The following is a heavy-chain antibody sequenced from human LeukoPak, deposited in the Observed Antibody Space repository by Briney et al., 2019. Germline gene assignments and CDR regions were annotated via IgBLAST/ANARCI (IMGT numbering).Heavy chain of an antibody. CDR2: INPNSGGT. Sequence: GASVKVSCKASGYTFTGYYMHWVRQAPGQGLEWMGWINPNSGGTNYAQKFQGRVTMTRDTSISTAYMELSRLRSEDTAVYYCARLYNGSDKKYFDYWGQGTLVIVSS. D-gene: IGHD1-26*01. CDR3: ARLYNGSDKKYFDY. CDR1: GYTFTGYY. J-gene: IGHJ4*02. V-gene: IGHV1-2*02.